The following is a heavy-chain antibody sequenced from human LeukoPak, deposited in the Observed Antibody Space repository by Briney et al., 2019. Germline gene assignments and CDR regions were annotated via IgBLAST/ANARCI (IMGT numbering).Heavy chain of an antibody. CDR3: AAPLTGLHY. CDR2: IHSGDET. CDR1: GLNVDKRY. V-gene: IGHV3-53*01. J-gene: IGHJ4*02. D-gene: IGHD1-14*01. Sequence: GGSLRLSCVASGLNVDKRYLTWVRQAPGQGLEWVSGIHSGDETYYADSVRGRFAISRDISKNTVFLQMSSLRVDDTAVYYCAAPLTGLHYWGQGTLVTVSS.